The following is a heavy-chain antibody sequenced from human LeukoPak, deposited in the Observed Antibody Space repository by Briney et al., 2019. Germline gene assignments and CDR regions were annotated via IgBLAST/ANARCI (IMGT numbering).Heavy chain of an antibody. Sequence: ASVKVSCKASGYTFTSYYMHWVRQAPGQGLEWMGIINPSGGSTSYAQKFQGRVTMTRDTSTSTVYMELSSLRSEDTAVYYCARWVEEDPLDDAFDIWGQGTMVTGSS. CDR1: GYTFTSYY. CDR3: ARWVEEDPLDDAFDI. J-gene: IGHJ3*02. D-gene: IGHD2-15*01. V-gene: IGHV1-46*01. CDR2: INPSGGST.